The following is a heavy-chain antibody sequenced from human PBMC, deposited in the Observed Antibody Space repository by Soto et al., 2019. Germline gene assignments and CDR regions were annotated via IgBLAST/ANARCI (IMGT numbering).Heavy chain of an antibody. Sequence: QVQLQESGPGLVKPSQTLSLTCTVSGGSISSGGYYWSWIRQHPGKGLEWIGYIYYSGSTYYNPYHKSRVTISVDTSKNQFSLKLRSVTAADTAVYYCARGGHRGFGETTDSDDYWGQGTLVTVSS. CDR1: GGSISSGGYY. CDR3: ARGGHRGFGETTDSDDY. CDR2: IYYSGST. J-gene: IGHJ4*02. D-gene: IGHD3-10*01. V-gene: IGHV4-31*03.